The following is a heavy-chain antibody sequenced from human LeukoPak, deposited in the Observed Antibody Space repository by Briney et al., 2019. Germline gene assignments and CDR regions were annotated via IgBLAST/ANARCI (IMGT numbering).Heavy chain of an antibody. Sequence: SETLSLTCTVSGGSISSYYWSWIRQPPGKGLEWIGYIYYSGSTNYNPSLKSRVTISVDTSKNQFSLKLSSVTAADTAVYYCARESTDIVATILDYWGQGTLVTVSS. V-gene: IGHV4-59*01. CDR1: GGSISSYY. CDR3: ARESTDIVATILDY. D-gene: IGHD5-12*01. J-gene: IGHJ4*02. CDR2: IYYSGST.